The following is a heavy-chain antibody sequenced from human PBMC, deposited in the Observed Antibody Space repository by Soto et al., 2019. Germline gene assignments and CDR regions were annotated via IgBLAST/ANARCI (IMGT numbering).Heavy chain of an antibody. Sequence: EVQLVESGGGLVQPGGSLRLSCAASGFTVSSNYMSWVRQAPGKGLEWVSVIYSGGSTYYADSVKGRFTISRDNSKNTLYLQMNSRRAEDTAVYYCARAGLSYDFWSGYAPTAYYFDHWGQGTLVTVSS. CDR2: IYSGGST. J-gene: IGHJ4*02. V-gene: IGHV3-66*01. CDR3: ARAGLSYDFWSGYAPTAYYFDH. CDR1: GFTVSSNY. D-gene: IGHD3-3*01.